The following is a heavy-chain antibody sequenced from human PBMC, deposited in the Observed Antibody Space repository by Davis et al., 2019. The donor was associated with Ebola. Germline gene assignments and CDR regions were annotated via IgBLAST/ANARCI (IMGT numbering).Heavy chain of an antibody. J-gene: IGHJ6*02. CDR3: ARAVITFGGVIVNNYYYYYGMDV. Sequence: AASVKVSCKASGGTFSSYAISWVRQAPGQGLEWMGGIIPIFGTANYAQKFQGRVTITADKSTSTAYMELSSLRSEDTAVYYCARAVITFGGVIVNNYYYYYGMDVWSQGTTVTVSS. CDR1: GGTFSSYA. D-gene: IGHD3-16*02. CDR2: IIPIFGTA. V-gene: IGHV1-69*06.